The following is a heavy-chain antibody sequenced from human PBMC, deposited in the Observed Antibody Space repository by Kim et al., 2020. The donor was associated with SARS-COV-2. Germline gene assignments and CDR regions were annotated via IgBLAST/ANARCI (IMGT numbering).Heavy chain of an antibody. D-gene: IGHD6-13*01. CDR2: INHSGST. Sequence: SETLSLTCAVYGGSFSGYYWSWIRQPPGKGLEWIGEINHSGSTNYNPSLKSRVTISVDTSKNQFSLKLSSVTAADTAVYYCARRPIIWYSSSWYLDYWGQGTLVTVSS. J-gene: IGHJ4*02. CDR1: GGSFSGYY. CDR3: ARRPIIWYSSSWYLDY. V-gene: IGHV4-34*01.